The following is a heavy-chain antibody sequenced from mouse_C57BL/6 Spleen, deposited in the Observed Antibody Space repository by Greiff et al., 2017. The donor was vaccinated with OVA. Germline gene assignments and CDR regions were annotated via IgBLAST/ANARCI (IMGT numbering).Heavy chain of an antibody. Sequence: VQRVESGPELVKPGASVKLSCKASGYTFTSYDINWVKQRPGQGLEWIGWIYPRDGSTKYNEKFKGKATLTVDTSSSTAYMELHSLTSEDSAVYFCARKGYFDVWGTGTTVTVSS. J-gene: IGHJ1*03. CDR2: IYPRDGST. CDR3: ARKGYFDV. CDR1: GYTFTSYD. V-gene: IGHV1-85*01.